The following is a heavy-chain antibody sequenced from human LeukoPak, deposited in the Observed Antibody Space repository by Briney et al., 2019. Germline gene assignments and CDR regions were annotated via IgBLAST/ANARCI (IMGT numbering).Heavy chain of an antibody. CDR3: TTVGDDILTGRGYDY. D-gene: IGHD3-9*01. Sequence: GGSLRLSCAVSGFSFSDAWMSWVRQAPGKGLEWVGRIKSKTDGGTTDYAAPVKGRFTISRDDSKNTLYLQMNSLKTEDTAVYYCTTVGDDILTGRGYDYWGQGTLVTVSS. CDR1: GFSFSDAW. CDR2: IKSKTDGGTT. V-gene: IGHV3-15*01. J-gene: IGHJ4*02.